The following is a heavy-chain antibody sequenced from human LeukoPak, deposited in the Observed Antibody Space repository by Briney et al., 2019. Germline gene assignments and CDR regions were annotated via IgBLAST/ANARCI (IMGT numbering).Heavy chain of an antibody. CDR1: GYTFSGYY. Sequence: ASVKVSCEASGYTFSGYYMHWVRQAPGQGLEWMGWINPNSGGTNYAQKFQGRVNMTRDKTISTAYMEVTRLRSDDTAVYYCAREGPWGYDDSFDISDQGPMVTVSS. CDR3: AREGPWGYDDSFDI. D-gene: IGHD3-16*01. J-gene: IGHJ3*02. CDR2: INPNSGGT. V-gene: IGHV1-2*02.